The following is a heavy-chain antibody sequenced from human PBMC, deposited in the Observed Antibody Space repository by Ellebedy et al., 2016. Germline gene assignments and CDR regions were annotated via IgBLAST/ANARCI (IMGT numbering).Heavy chain of an antibody. D-gene: IGHD6-13*01. Sequence: GGSLRLSCAASGFTFSSYWMSWVRQPPGKGLEWVANIKHDGSEKYYVDSVKGRFTISRGNAKNSLYLQLNSLRVEDTAVYYCARDASSWYLWGQGTLVTVSS. J-gene: IGHJ5*02. CDR3: ARDASSWYL. CDR2: IKHDGSEK. CDR1: GFTFSSYW. V-gene: IGHV3-7*01.